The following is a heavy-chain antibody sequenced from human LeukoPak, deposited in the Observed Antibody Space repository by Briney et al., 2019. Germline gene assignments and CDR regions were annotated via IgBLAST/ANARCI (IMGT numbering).Heavy chain of an antibody. Sequence: PGGSLRLSCAASGFTLDNYNFNWVRQAPGKGLEWVASIRSYSSYIHYADSVKGRFTISRDDAKKSLYLQMDSLGAEDTAVYFCARFAEVYYYVDVWGTGTTVIVSS. V-gene: IGHV3-21*01. CDR2: IRSYSSYI. D-gene: IGHD2-21*01. CDR1: GFTLDNYN. J-gene: IGHJ6*03. CDR3: ARFAEVYYYVDV.